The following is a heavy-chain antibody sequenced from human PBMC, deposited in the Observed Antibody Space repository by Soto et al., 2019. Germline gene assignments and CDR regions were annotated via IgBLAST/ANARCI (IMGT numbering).Heavy chain of an antibody. CDR1: GGSISSNNW. V-gene: IGHV4-4*02. CDR3: ARGGIPPSGYGIAYAMDV. J-gene: IGHJ6*02. CDR2: IHHRGST. Sequence: SETLSLTCAVSGGSISSNNWWSWVRQAPGKGLEWIGEIHHRGSTYYTPALKSRVTLSVDTSKNQFSLNLNSVTAADTAVYYCARGGIPPSGYGIAYAMDVWGQGTTVTVSS. D-gene: IGHD1-26*01.